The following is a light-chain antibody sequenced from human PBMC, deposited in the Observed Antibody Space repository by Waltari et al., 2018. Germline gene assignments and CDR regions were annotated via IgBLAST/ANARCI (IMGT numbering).Light chain of an antibody. V-gene: IGLV2-23*01. Sequence: QSPLTQPASVSGSPGQSITISCTGTSSDVRTYNLVSWYQQHPGKAPKLMIYEDYKRPSGVSNRFSGSKSGNTASLTISGLQAEDEADYYCCSYVSGDTWVFGGGTELAVL. J-gene: IGLJ3*02. CDR1: SSDVRTYNL. CDR3: CSYVSGDTWV. CDR2: EDY.